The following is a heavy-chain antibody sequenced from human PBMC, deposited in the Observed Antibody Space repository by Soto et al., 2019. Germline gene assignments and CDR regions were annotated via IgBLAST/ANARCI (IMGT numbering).Heavy chain of an antibody. D-gene: IGHD4-17*01. CDR1: GGSISSSSYY. CDR3: ARRDKTVTLDY. Sequence: TLSLTCTVSGGSISSSSYYWAWIRQPPGKGLEWIGSIYYSGSTFYNPSLKSRVTISADSSKNQFSLKLTSVTAADTAVYYCARRDKTVTLDYWGQGTLVTVSS. V-gene: IGHV4-39*01. CDR2: IYYSGST. J-gene: IGHJ4*02.